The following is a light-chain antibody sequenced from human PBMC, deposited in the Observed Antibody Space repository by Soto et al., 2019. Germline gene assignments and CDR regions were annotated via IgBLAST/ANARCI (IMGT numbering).Light chain of an antibody. V-gene: IGKV1-5*03. CDR3: QQYNSYSWT. CDR1: QDISGW. J-gene: IGKJ1*01. Sequence: IQMTQSPSTLSASVGDRVIITCRASQDISGWSAWYQQKPGKAPKILIYKASSLESGVPSRFSGSGSGTEFTRTISSLQPDDFATDYCQQYNSYSWTFGQGTQVDIK. CDR2: KAS.